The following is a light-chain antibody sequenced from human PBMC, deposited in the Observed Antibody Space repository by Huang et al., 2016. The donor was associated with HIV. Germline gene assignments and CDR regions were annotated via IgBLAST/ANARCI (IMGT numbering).Light chain of an antibody. V-gene: IGKV3-15*01. CDR2: GAS. J-gene: IGKJ3*01. CDR1: QSISSY. CDR3: QQYNNWPPEVT. Sequence: EIVLTQSPATLSVSPGERATLSCRASQSISSYLAWYQQKPGQAPRLLIYGASTRAMGIPARFSGSGSGTEFTLTISSLQSEDFAVYYCQQYNNWPPEVTFGPGTKVDIK.